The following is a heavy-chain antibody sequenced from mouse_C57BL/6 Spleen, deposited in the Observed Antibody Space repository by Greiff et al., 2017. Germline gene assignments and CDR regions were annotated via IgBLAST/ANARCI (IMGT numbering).Heavy chain of an antibody. V-gene: IGHV1-64*01. D-gene: IGHD1-3*01. CDR3: ARWGTSWYFDV. Sequence: VQLQQPGAELVKPGASVKLSCKASGYTFTSYWMHWVKQRPGQGLEWIGMIHPNSGSTNYNEKFKSKATLTVDKSSSTAYMQLSSLTSEDSAVYYCARWGTSWYFDVWGTGTTVTVSS. CDR2: IHPNSGST. J-gene: IGHJ1*03. CDR1: GYTFTSYW.